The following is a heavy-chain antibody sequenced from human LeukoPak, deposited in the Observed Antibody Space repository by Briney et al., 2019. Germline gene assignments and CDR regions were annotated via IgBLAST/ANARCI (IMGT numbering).Heavy chain of an antibody. D-gene: IGHD1-26*01. CDR2: TYYRSKWYN. J-gene: IGHJ3*02. CDR3: ASDRSRGSYRVDTDQDAFDI. CDR1: GDSVSSNSAA. V-gene: IGHV6-1*01. Sequence: SQTLSLTCAISGDSVSSNSAAWNWIRQSPSRGLEWLGRTYYRSKWYNDYAVSVKSRITINPDTSKNQFSLQLNSVTPEDTAVYYCASDRSRGSYRVDTDQDAFDIWGQGTTVTVSS.